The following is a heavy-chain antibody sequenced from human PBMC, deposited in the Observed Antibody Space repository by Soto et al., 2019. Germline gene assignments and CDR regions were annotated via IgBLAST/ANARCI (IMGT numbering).Heavy chain of an antibody. CDR2: ISGSGSGT. D-gene: IGHD6-13*01. CDR1: GFTFSTYA. V-gene: IGHV3-23*01. CDR3: AKVISSSWYAGHYYYYYGMDV. J-gene: IGHJ6*02. Sequence: HPGGPLRLSCVASGFTFSTYAMTWVRQAPGKGLEWVSAISGSGSGTNYADSVKGRFTVSRDNAKNSLYLQMNSLRAEDTAVYYCAKVISSSWYAGHYYYYYGMDVWGQGTTVTVSS.